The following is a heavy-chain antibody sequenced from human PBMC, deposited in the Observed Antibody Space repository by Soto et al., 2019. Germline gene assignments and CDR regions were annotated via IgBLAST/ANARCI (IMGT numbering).Heavy chain of an antibody. V-gene: IGHV5-51*01. D-gene: IGHD5-12*01. J-gene: IGHJ6*02. CDR3: ARLGRRWLQFYPGGMDV. CDR2: IYPGGSDT. Sequence: PGESLKISCKGSGYSFTSYWIGWVRQMPGKGLEWMGIIYPGGSDTRYSPSFQGQVTISADKSISTAYLQWSSLKASDTAMYYCARLGRRWLQFYPGGMDVWGQGTTVTVSS. CDR1: GYSFTSYW.